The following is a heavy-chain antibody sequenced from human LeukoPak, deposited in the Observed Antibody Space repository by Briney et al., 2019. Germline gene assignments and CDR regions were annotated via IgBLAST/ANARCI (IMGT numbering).Heavy chain of an antibody. D-gene: IGHD3-22*01. J-gene: IGHJ6*02. CDR2: IVVGSGNT. CDR3: AAGYYDSSGSYYYGMDV. V-gene: IGHV1-58*02. Sequence: SVKVSCKASGFTFTSSAMQWVRQARGQRLEWIGWIVVGSGNTNYAQKFQERVTITRDMSTSTAYMELSSLRSEDTAVYYCAAGYYDSSGSYYYGMDVWGQGTTVTVSS. CDR1: GFTFTSSA.